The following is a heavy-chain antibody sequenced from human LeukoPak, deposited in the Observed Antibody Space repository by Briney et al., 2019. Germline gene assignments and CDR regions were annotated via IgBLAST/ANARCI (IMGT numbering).Heavy chain of an antibody. CDR3: ARAFRRDSSFNY. J-gene: IGHJ4*02. D-gene: IGHD6-13*01. CDR2: MNPNSGNT. V-gene: IGHV1-8*01. Sequence: ASVKVSCKASGYTFTSYDINWVRQATGQGLEWMGWMNPNSGNTGYAQKFQGRVTMTRNTSISTAYMELSSLRSEDTAVYYCARAFRRDSSFNYWGQGTLVTVSS. CDR1: GYTFTSYD.